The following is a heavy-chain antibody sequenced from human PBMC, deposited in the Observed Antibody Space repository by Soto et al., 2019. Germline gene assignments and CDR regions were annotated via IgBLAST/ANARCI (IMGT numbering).Heavy chain of an antibody. V-gene: IGHV4-34*01. CDR2: INHSGTI. Sequence: SLTWAVYGGSFSGYYWTWIRQPPGKGLEWIGEINHSGTINFNPSLKSRLTISLDTSKKHFSLKLSSVTDADTAAYYCARADRTLVTSYSLDVWGQGTTVTVSS. D-gene: IGHD2-21*02. J-gene: IGHJ6*02. CDR1: GGSFSGYY. CDR3: ARADRTLVTSYSLDV.